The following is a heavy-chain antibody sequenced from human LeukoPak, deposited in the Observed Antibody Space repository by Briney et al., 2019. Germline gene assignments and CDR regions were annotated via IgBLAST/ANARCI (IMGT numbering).Heavy chain of an antibody. CDR2: ISGNSNNI. D-gene: IGHD4/OR15-4a*01. CDR1: GLTFSSYA. Sequence: PGGSLRLSCAASGLTFSSYAMSWVRQAPGKGLEWVSSISGNSNNINYADSVKGRFTISRDNPKNSLYLQMNSLRVEDTAMYYCVRIPNGANFPNWFDPWGQGTLVTVSS. J-gene: IGHJ5*02. V-gene: IGHV3-21*01. CDR3: VRIPNGANFPNWFDP.